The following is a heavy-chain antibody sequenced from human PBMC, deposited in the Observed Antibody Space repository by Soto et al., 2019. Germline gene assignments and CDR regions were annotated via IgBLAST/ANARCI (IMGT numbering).Heavy chain of an antibody. CDR1: GFTFSSYW. V-gene: IGHV3-74*01. D-gene: IGHD3-10*01. J-gene: IGHJ4*02. CDR2: INSDGSST. Sequence: GGSLRLSCAASGFTFSSYWMHWVRQAPGKGLVWVSRINSDGSSTSYADSVKGRFTISRDNAKNTLYLQMNSLRAEDTAVYYRARSADYYGSGTFFDYWGQGTLVTVSS. CDR3: ARSADYYGSGTFFDY.